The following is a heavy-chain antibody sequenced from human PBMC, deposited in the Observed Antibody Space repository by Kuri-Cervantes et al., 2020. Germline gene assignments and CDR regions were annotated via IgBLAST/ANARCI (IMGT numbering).Heavy chain of an antibody. D-gene: IGHD3-22*01. CDR2: IKQDGSEK. Sequence: GGSLRLSCAASGFTFDDYAMHWVRQAPGKGLEWVANIKQDGSEKYYVDSVKGRFTISRDNAKNSLYLQMNSLRAEDTAVFYCARNQNYYHSGSYYYHYGVDVWGQGTTVTVSS. CDR3: ARNQNYYHSGSYYYHYGVDV. J-gene: IGHJ6*02. V-gene: IGHV3-7*01. CDR1: GFTFDDYA.